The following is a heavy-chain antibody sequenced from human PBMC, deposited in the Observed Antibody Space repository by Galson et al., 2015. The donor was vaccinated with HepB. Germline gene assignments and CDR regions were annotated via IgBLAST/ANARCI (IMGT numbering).Heavy chain of an antibody. Sequence: SVKVSCKASGYTFSSYSITWVRQAPGQGLEWMGWINTYNRDTKYAQKFQGRVTMTADTSTSTAYMELRSLRSEDTAVYFCARGALVLEVGATQNNWFDPWGQGTLVTVSS. CDR3: ARGALVLEVGATQNNWFDP. J-gene: IGHJ5*02. CDR1: GYTFSSYS. V-gene: IGHV1-18*01. D-gene: IGHD2-15*01. CDR2: INTYNRDT.